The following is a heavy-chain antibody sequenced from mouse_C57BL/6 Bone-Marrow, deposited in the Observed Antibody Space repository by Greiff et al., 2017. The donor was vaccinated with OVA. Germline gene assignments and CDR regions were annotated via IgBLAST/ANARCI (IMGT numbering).Heavy chain of an antibody. CDR3: TRLLDAMDY. CDR1: GFTFSSYA. J-gene: IGHJ4*01. V-gene: IGHV5-9-1*02. D-gene: IGHD1-1*01. Sequence: EVKLLESGEGLVKPGGSLKLSCAASGFTFSSYAMSWVRQTPEKRLEWVAYISSGGDYIYYADTVKGRFTISRDNARNTLYLQRSSLKSEDTAMYYCTRLLDAMDYWGQGTPVTVSP. CDR2: ISSGGDYI.